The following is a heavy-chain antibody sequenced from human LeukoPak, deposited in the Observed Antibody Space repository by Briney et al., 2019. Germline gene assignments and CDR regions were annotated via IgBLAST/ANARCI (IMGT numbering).Heavy chain of an antibody. CDR3: ASVYSSSWYFSIYYFDY. D-gene: IGHD6-13*01. J-gene: IGHJ4*02. CDR2: INHSGST. CDR1: GGSFSGYY. Sequence: SETLSLTCAVYGGSFSGYYWSWLRQPPGKWLEWIGEINHSGSTNYNPSLKSRVTISVDTSKNQFSLKLSSVTAADTAVYYCASVYSSSWYFSIYYFDYWGQGTLVTVSS. V-gene: IGHV4-34*01.